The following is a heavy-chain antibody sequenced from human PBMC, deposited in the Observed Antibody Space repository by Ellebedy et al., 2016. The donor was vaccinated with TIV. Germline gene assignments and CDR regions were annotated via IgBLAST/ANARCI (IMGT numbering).Heavy chain of an antibody. J-gene: IGHJ3*02. CDR1: GGTFSSSA. CDR3: ATERHVEMATILTDAFDI. Sequence: AASVKVSCKASGGTFSSSAISWVRQAPGQGLEWMGRIIPILPIADYAQKFQGRVTITADKSTSTAYLELSSLRSEDTAVYYCATERHVEMATILTDAFDIWGQGTMFTVSS. V-gene: IGHV1-69*04. CDR2: IIPILPIA. D-gene: IGHD5-24*01.